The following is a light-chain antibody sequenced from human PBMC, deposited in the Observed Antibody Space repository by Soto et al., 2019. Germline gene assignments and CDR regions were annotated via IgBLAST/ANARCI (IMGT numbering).Light chain of an antibody. CDR3: KPISAPLLGP. J-gene: IGKJ1*01. Sequence: IRLKQSAAVLSAKVGDRVTITCRASQGINIFFAWFQQKPGKAPNLLISAASTLQSGFPSRFSGSGSGTDFTHTSSSLLPEELATYYCKPISAPLLGPFAEGTKVAIK. CDR1: QGINIF. V-gene: IGKV1-9*01. CDR2: AAS.